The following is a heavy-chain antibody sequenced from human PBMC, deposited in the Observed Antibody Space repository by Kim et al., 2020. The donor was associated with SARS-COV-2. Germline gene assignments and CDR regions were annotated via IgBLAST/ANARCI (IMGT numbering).Heavy chain of an antibody. CDR3: ARELRGLYTSGWADF. D-gene: IGHD6-19*01. Sequence: GGSLRLSCAASGFNFSSYEMNWVCQAPGKGLEWVSYISRSGSTISYADSVKGRFTISRDNAENSLYLQMNSLRAEDTALYYCARELRGLYTSGWADFWGQGTLVTVSS. CDR2: ISRSGSTI. CDR1: GFNFSSYE. J-gene: IGHJ4*02. V-gene: IGHV3-48*03.